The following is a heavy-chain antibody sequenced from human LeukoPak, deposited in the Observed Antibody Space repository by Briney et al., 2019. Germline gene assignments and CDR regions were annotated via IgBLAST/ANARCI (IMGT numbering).Heavy chain of an antibody. J-gene: IGHJ6*02. D-gene: IGHD6-13*01. CDR2: INPNSGGT. CDR3: AREGGAVGTLYYYYYGMDV. CDR1: GYTFTGYY. V-gene: IGHV1-2*02. Sequence: GASVKVSCKASGYTFTGYYMHWVRQAPGQGLEWMGWINPNSGGTNYAQKFQGRVTMTRDTSISTAYMELSRLRSDDTAVYYCAREGGAVGTLYYYYYGMDVWGQGTTVTVSS.